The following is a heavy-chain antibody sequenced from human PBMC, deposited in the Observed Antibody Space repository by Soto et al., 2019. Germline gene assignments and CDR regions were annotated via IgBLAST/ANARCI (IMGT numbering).Heavy chain of an antibody. V-gene: IGHV3-23*01. CDR3: ARLIGGASYDYVWGSYRPNWFDP. CDR2: ISGSGGST. CDR1: GFTFSSYA. Sequence: EVQLLESGGGLVQPGGSLRLSCAASGFTFSSYAMSWVRQAPGKGLEWVSAISGSGGSTYYADSVKGRFTISRDNSKNSLYLQMNSLRAEDTAVYYCARLIGGASYDYVWGSYRPNWFDPWGQGTLVTVSS. J-gene: IGHJ5*02. D-gene: IGHD3-16*02.